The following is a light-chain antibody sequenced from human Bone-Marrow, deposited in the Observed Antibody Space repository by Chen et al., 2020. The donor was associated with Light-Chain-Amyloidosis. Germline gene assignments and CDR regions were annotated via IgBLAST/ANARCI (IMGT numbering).Light chain of an antibody. V-gene: IGLV3-21*02. J-gene: IGLJ3*02. CDR3: QVWDRSSDRPV. CDR2: DDS. Sequence: YVLTQPSSVSVAPGQKATIACGGNNIGSTSVHWYQQTPGQAPLLVVYDDSDRPSGIPDRLSGSNSGTTATLTISRVEAGDEADYYCQVWDRSSDRPVFGGGTKLTVL. CDR1: NIGSTS.